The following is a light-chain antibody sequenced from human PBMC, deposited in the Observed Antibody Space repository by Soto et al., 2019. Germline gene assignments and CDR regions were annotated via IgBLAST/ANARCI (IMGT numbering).Light chain of an antibody. CDR3: SSYAGNNNFV. J-gene: IGLJ1*01. CDR2: EVS. Sequence: QSVLTQPASVSGSPGQSITISCTGTSSDIGGYNYVSWYQQHPGRAPKLIIYEVSYRPSGSSNRFSGSKSGNTASLTISGLQAEDEADYYCSSYAGNNNFVFGSGTKLTVL. V-gene: IGLV2-14*01. CDR1: SSDIGGYNY.